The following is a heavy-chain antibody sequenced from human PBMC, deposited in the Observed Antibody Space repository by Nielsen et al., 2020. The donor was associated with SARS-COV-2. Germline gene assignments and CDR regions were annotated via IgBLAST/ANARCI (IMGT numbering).Heavy chain of an antibody. CDR2: ISGSGGST. J-gene: IGHJ6*02. D-gene: IGHD3-3*01. CDR1: GFTFSSYA. CDR3: AKDDRRFLESYYYYGMDV. V-gene: IGHV3-23*01. Sequence: GGSLRLSCAASGFTFSSYAMSWVRQAPGKGLEWFSAISGSGGSTYYADSVKGRFTISRDNSKNTLYLQMNSLRAEDTAVYYCAKDDRRFLESYYYYGMDVWGQGTTVTVSS.